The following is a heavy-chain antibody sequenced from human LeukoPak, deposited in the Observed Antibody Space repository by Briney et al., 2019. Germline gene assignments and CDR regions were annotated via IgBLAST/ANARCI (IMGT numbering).Heavy chain of an antibody. J-gene: IGHJ4*02. Sequence: SETLFLTCSVSGGSISSYYWTWIRQPPGKGLEWIGYIYYSGSTNYNPSLKSRVTISVDTSKNQFSLKLTSVTAADTAVYYCAKLGATWFYFDYWSQGTLVTVSS. CDR2: IYYSGST. D-gene: IGHD1-26*01. V-gene: IGHV4-59*01. CDR1: GGSISSYY. CDR3: AKLGATWFYFDY.